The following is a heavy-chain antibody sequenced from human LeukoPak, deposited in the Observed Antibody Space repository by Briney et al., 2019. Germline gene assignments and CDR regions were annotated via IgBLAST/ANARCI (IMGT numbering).Heavy chain of an antibody. J-gene: IGHJ3*02. D-gene: IGHD3-10*01. CDR1: GFTFSSYW. V-gene: IGHV3-74*01. Sequence: GGSLRLSCEASGFTFSSYWVHWVRQAPGKGLVWVSRINSDGSNTNYADSVKGRFTISRDNAKNTLFLQMNSLRAEDTAVYYCARSRGGGIDIWGQGTMVPVSS. CDR2: INSDGSNT. CDR3: ARSRGGGIDI.